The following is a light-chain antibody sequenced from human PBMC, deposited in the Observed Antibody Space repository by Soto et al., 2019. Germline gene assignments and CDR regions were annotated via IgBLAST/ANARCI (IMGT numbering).Light chain of an antibody. CDR3: QQYGNSLFT. V-gene: IGKV3-20*01. CDR2: GAS. CDR1: QSVSYSY. J-gene: IGKJ3*01. Sequence: EIVLTQSPGTLSLSAGERATLSCRASQSVSYSYLAWYQQKPGQAPRLLIYGASNRATGIPDRFSGGGSGTDFTLTISRLEPEDFAVYYCQQYGNSLFTFGPGTKVDIK.